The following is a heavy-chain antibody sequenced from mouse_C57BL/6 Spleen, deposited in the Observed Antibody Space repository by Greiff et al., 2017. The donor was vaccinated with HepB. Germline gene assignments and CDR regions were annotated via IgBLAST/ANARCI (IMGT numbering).Heavy chain of an antibody. CDR3: AREGITTVVATRGFAY. Sequence: QVQLQQSGAELMKPGASVKLSCKATGYTFTGYWIEWVKQRPGHGLEWIGEILPGSGSTNYNEKFKGKATFNADTSSNTAYMQLSSLTTEDSAIYYCAREGITTVVATRGFAYWGQGTLVTVSA. J-gene: IGHJ3*01. D-gene: IGHD1-1*01. CDR2: ILPGSGST. V-gene: IGHV1-9*01. CDR1: GYTFTGYW.